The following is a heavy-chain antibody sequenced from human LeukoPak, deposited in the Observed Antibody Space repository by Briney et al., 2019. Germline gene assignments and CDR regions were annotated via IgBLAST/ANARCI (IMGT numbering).Heavy chain of an antibody. CDR2: MYSGGSK. CDR1: GFTVSSNY. V-gene: IGHV3-66*02. J-gene: IGHJ4*02. Sequence: GGSLRLSCAASGFTVSSNYMSWVRQPPGKGLEWVSVMYSGGSKYYADSVKGRFTISRDNSKNTLYLQMNSLRAEDTAVYYCAKDRQWLVRFYFDYWGQGTLVTVSS. D-gene: IGHD6-19*01. CDR3: AKDRQWLVRFYFDY.